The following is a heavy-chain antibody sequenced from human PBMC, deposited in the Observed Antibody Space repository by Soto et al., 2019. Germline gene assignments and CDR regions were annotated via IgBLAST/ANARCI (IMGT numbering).Heavy chain of an antibody. CDR1: AGSISGYY. CDR3: ASEGIKVAGSFDH. Sequence: SETLSLTCTVAAGSISGYYWIWIRHTPGKGRDWIGSTHYSGSTTYNPSLNSRVTISVDKSKNQFSLNLRSVTDAHTAVYYCASEGIKVAGSFDHWGQGTLVTVSP. J-gene: IGHJ4*02. V-gene: IGHV4-59*01. D-gene: IGHD6-19*01. CDR2: THYSGST.